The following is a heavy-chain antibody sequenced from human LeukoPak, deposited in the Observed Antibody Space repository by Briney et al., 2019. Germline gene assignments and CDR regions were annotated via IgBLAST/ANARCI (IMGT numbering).Heavy chain of an antibody. J-gene: IGHJ4*02. CDR3: TRQGFLGYCSSTSCFDY. Sequence: PGGSLRLSCAASGFTFSGSAMHWVRQASGKGLEWVSRIRSKANSYATAYAASVKGRFTISRDDSKNTAYLQMNSLKTEDTAVYYCTRQGFLGYCSSTSCFDYWGQGTLVTVSS. CDR2: IRSKANSYAT. V-gene: IGHV3-73*01. CDR1: GFTFSGSA. D-gene: IGHD2-2*01.